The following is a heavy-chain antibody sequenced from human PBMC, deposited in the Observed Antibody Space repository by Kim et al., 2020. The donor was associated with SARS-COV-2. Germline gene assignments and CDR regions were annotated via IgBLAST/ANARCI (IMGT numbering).Heavy chain of an antibody. J-gene: IGHJ4*02. D-gene: IGHD3-16*01. CDR1: GFSFSTYN. CDR2: ISTSGSYI. Sequence: GGSLRLSCAASGFSFSTYNMNWVRQAPGKGLEWVSSISTSGSYIYYADSVKGRLTISRDNAKNSLYLQMDSLRAEDTAVYYCAKVAGEDYWGQGTRVTVSS. V-gene: IGHV3-21*01. CDR3: AKVAGEDY.